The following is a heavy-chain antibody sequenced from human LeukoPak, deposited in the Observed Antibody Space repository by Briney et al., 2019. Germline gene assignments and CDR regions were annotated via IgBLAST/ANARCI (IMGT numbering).Heavy chain of an antibody. CDR3: AREVFLHGYMVRGVKSGLDV. Sequence: SETLSLTCTVSGGSVSSYYWSWIRQSPGRGLEWIGYIYHSGSTNYNPSLKSRVTMSVDTSKNQFSLKLTSLTAADSALYYCAREVFLHGYMVRGVKSGLDVWGQGTTVTASS. V-gene: IGHV4-59*02. D-gene: IGHD3-10*01. J-gene: IGHJ6*02. CDR1: GGSVSSYY. CDR2: IYHSGST.